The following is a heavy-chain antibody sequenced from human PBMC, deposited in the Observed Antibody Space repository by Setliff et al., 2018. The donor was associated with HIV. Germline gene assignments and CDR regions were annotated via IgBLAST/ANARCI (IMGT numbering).Heavy chain of an antibody. J-gene: IGHJ4*02. CDR3: ARDLFGSWYTGSSGLAH. Sequence: ASVKVSCKASGYTFSDYFGHWVRQAPGQGLEWMGWINPKTGATHYTQDFQGRVTMTSDTYTSTAYMELSRLRSDDTAVYYCARDLFGSWYTGSSGLAHWGQGTLVTVSS. CDR1: GYTFSDYF. V-gene: IGHV1-2*02. D-gene: IGHD6-13*01. CDR2: INPKTGAT.